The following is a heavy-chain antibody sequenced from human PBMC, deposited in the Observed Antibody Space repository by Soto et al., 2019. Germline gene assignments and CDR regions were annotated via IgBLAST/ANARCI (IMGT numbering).Heavy chain of an antibody. CDR2: IIPIFGTA. V-gene: IGHV1-69*13. Sequence: SVKVSCKASGGTFSSYAISWVRQAPGQGLEWMGGIIPIFGTANYAQKFQGRVTITADESTSTAYMELSSLRSEDTAVYYCAKTLKLYCSSTSCHNWFDPWGQGTLVTVS. J-gene: IGHJ5*02. CDR1: GGTFSSYA. D-gene: IGHD2-2*01. CDR3: AKTLKLYCSSTSCHNWFDP.